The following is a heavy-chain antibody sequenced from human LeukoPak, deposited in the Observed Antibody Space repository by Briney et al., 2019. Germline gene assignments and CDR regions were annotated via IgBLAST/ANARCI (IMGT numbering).Heavy chain of an antibody. J-gene: IGHJ5*02. Sequence: ASVKVSCKVSGYTLTELSMHWVRQAPGKGLEWMGGFDPEDGETIYAQKFQGRVTMTEDTSTDTAYMELSSPRSEDTAVYYCATDRDYYDSSGYSPFDPWGQGTLVTVSS. V-gene: IGHV1-24*01. CDR2: FDPEDGET. CDR1: GYTLTELS. D-gene: IGHD3-22*01. CDR3: ATDRDYYDSSGYSPFDP.